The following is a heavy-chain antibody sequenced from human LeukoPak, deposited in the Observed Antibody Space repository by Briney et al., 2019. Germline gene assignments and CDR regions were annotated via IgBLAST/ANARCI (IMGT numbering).Heavy chain of an antibody. V-gene: IGHV3-23*01. CDR1: GVTFSSYA. CDR2: ISNSDYST. Sequence: PGGSLRLSCAASGVTFSSYAMSWVRQAPGKGLEWVSTISNSDYSTYYADSVKGRFTISRANSENTLYLQMNNLRAEDTAVYYCAKATGYLLWGQGTLVTVSS. CDR3: AKATGYLL. J-gene: IGHJ4*02. D-gene: IGHD1-14*01.